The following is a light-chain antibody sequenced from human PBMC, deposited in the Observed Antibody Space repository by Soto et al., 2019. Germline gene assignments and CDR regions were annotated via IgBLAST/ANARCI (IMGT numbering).Light chain of an antibody. CDR1: QSVSSSY. V-gene: IGKV3-20*01. CDR2: GAS. CDR3: QQYGSSTGLT. J-gene: IGKJ4*01. Sequence: EIVLTQSPGTLSLSPGERATLSCRASQSVSSSYLAWYQQKPGQAPRLLIYGASSRATGIPDRFSGSGSGTDFTLTISRLEPEDFAVYYCQQYGSSTGLTFGGETKVDIK.